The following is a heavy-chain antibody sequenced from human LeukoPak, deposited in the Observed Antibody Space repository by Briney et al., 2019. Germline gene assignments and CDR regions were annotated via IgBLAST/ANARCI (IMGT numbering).Heavy chain of an antibody. V-gene: IGHV3-30*02. CDR3: AKVGGRSGWHFDY. CDR2: IRYDGSNK. CDR1: GFTFSSYG. Sequence: GGSLRLSCAASGFTFSSYGMHWVRQAPGKGLEWVAFIRYDGSNKYYADSVKGRFTISRDNSKNTLYLQMNSLRAEDTAVYYCAKVGGRSGWHFDYWGQGTLVTVSS. D-gene: IGHD6-19*01. J-gene: IGHJ4*02.